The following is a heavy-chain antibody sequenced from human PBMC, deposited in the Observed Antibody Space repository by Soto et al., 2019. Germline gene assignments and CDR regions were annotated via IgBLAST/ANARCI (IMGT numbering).Heavy chain of an antibody. D-gene: IGHD3-9*01. J-gene: IGHJ5*02. V-gene: IGHV1-69*13. CDR3: ARDRETYYDILTGPRVWFDP. CDR2: IIPIFGTA. CDR1: GGTFSSYA. Sequence: SVKVSCKASGGTFSSYAISWVRQAPGQGLEWMGGIIPIFGTANYAQKFQGRVTITADESTSTAYMGLSSLRSEDTAVYYCARDRETYYDILTGPRVWFDPWGQGTLVTVSS.